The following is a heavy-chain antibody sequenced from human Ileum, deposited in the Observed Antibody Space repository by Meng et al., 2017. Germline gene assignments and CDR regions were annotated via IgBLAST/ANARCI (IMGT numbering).Heavy chain of an antibody. Sequence: GSLRLSCSVSGGSISSSSYYWGWIRQPSGKGLEWIGSVHYTGSTYYNPSLTSLKSRVTISVDTSKNQFSLKLSSVTAADTAVYYCARVDSGSTKNFDYWGQGTLVTVSS. CDR2: VHYTGST. V-gene: IGHV4-39*07. D-gene: IGHD1-26*01. J-gene: IGHJ4*02. CDR1: GGSISSSSYY. CDR3: ARVDSGSTKNFDY.